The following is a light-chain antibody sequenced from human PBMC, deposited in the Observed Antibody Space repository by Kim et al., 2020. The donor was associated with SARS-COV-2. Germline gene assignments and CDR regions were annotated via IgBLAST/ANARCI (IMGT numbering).Light chain of an antibody. CDR1: QGISNY. V-gene: IGKV1-33*01. J-gene: IGKJ3*01. Sequence: DIQMTQSPSSLSASVGDRVTITCQASQGISNYLNWYQQKPGKAPKLLIYDASNLETGVPSRFSGSGSGTDFTFTISSLQPEDIATYFCQTSDNSLIILGPRTKVDIK. CDR2: DAS. CDR3: QTSDNSLII.